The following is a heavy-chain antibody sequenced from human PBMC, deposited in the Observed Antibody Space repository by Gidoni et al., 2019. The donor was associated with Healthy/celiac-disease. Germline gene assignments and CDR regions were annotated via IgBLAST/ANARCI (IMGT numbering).Heavy chain of an antibody. D-gene: IGHD6-13*01. CDR2: ISSSSSYI. Sequence: EVQLVESGGGLVKPGGSLRLSCAASGLPFSSNSRNWVRQAPGKGLEVVLSISSSSSYIYYADSVKGRFTISRDNAKNALYLQMNSLRAEDTAVYYCARGTSAAAGTPFDYWGQGTLVTVSS. J-gene: IGHJ4*02. CDR3: ARGTSAAAGTPFDY. V-gene: IGHV3-21*01. CDR1: GLPFSSNS.